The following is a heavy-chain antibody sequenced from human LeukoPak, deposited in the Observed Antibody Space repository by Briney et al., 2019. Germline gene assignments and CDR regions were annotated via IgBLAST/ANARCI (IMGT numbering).Heavy chain of an antibody. CDR1: GFTFSSYE. CDR3: ARDQGVSYVEPLDD. V-gene: IGHV3-48*03. D-gene: IGHD2-15*01. Sequence: PGGSLSLSCAASGFTFSSYEMNWVRQAPGKGLEWVSYISSSGSTIYYADSVKGRFTSSRDNAKNSLYLQMNSLRAEDTAVYYCARDQGVSYVEPLDDWGQASLVTVSS. J-gene: IGHJ4*01. CDR2: ISSSGSTI.